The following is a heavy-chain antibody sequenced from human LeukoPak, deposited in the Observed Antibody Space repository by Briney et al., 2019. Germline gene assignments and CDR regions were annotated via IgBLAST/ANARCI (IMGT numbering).Heavy chain of an antibody. CDR1: GGTFSSYA. D-gene: IGHD3-16*01. V-gene: IGHV1-69*04. CDR3: ASSQPYPYYPFDY. J-gene: IGHJ4*02. CDR2: IIPILGIA. Sequence: SVKVSCKASGGTFSSYAISWVRQAPGQGLEWMGRIIPILGIANYAQKFQGRVTITADKSTSTAYMELSSLRSEDTAVYYCASSQPYPYYPFDYWGQGTLVTVSS.